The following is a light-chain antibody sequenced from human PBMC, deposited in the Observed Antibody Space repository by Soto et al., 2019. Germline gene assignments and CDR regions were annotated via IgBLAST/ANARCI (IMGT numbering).Light chain of an antibody. CDR3: CSYADSSTFVV. V-gene: IGLV2-23*01. Sequence: QSALTQPASVSGSPGQSITISCTGTSSDVGSYNRVSWYQHQPGKAPKLMIYETSKRPSGVSNRFSGSKSGNTASLTISGLQAEDEGDYYCCSYADSSTFVVFGGGTQLTVL. CDR1: SSDVGSYNR. CDR2: ETS. J-gene: IGLJ2*01.